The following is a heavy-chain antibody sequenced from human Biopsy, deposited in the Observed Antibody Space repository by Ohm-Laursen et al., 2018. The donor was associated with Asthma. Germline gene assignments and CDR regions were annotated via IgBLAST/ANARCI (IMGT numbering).Heavy chain of an antibody. CDR2: IYSRGSAT. CDR1: GYSFSNYW. Sequence: ESLRISCKGSGYSFSNYWIGWVRQMPGKGLEGMGIIYSRGSATRYSPSSQGQFTMSSDKSISPAYLQWSSLKASDTAMYYCARRIYDIWTGSHHWYFDLWGRGTLVTVSS. J-gene: IGHJ2*01. V-gene: IGHV5-51*01. CDR3: ARRIYDIWTGSHHWYFDL. D-gene: IGHD3-9*01.